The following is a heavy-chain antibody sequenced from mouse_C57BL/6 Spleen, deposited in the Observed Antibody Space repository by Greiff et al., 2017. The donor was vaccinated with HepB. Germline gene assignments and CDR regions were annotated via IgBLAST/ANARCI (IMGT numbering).Heavy chain of an antibody. Sequence: EVKVEESGPGLVKPSQSLSLTCSVTGYSITSGYYWNWIRQFPGNKLEWMGYISYDGSNNYNPSLKNRISITRDTSKNQFFLKLNSVTTEDTATYYCAFDYYGSSLWFAYWGQGTLVTVSA. CDR1: GYSITSGYY. D-gene: IGHD1-1*01. CDR2: ISYDGSN. CDR3: AFDYYGSSLWFAY. V-gene: IGHV3-6*01. J-gene: IGHJ3*01.